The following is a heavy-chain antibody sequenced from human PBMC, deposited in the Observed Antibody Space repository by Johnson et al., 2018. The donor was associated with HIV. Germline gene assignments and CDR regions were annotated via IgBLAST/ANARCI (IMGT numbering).Heavy chain of an antibody. CDR3: ARDRQAVRGTFDI. V-gene: IGHV3-20*04. D-gene: IGHD6-19*01. CDR1: GFMFDDYG. CDR2: INWNGGST. Sequence: VQLVESGGGVVRPGGSLRLSCTASGFMFDDYGMHWVRQAPGKGLEWVSGINWNGGSTGSADSMKGRFTISRDNAKNSLYLQMNSLRAEDTALYYCARDRQAVRGTFDIWGQGTMVTVSS. J-gene: IGHJ3*02.